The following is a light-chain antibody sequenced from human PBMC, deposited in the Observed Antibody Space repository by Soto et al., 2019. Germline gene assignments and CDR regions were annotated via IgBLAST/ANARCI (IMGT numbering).Light chain of an antibody. J-gene: IGKJ4*01. Sequence: DIQVTQSPSSVSASVGDRVTITCRAGQSISSYLNWYQQKPGKAPKLLIYGASTLQSGVPSRFSGSGSGTDFTLTISTLQPEDFATYYCQQSYIIPLTFGGGTKVDIK. CDR1: QSISSY. V-gene: IGKV1-39*01. CDR2: GAS. CDR3: QQSYIIPLT.